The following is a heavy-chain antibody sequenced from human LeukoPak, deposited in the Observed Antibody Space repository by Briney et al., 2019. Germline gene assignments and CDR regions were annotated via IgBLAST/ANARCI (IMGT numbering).Heavy chain of an antibody. J-gene: IGHJ5*02. CDR3: ASTQRYCSSTSCYTWFDP. D-gene: IGHD2-2*02. CDR2: IYTSGST. CDR1: GGSISSYY. V-gene: IGHV4-4*07. Sequence: SETLSLTCTVSGGSISSYYWSWIRQPAGKGLEWIGRIYTSGSTNYNPSLKSRVTMSVDTSKNQFSLKLSSVTAADTAVYYCASTQRYCSSTSCYTWFDPWGQGTLVTVSS.